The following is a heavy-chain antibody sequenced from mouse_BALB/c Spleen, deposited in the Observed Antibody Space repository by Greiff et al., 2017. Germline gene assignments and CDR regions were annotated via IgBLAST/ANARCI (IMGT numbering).Heavy chain of an antibody. J-gene: IGHJ4*01. V-gene: IGHV1-7*01. Sequence: QVQLKQSGAELAKPGASVTMSCTASGYTFTSYWMHWVKQRPGQGLEWIGYINPSTGYTEYNQKFKDKATLTADKSSSTAYMQLSSLTSEDSAVYYCAWYEYAMDYWGQGTSVTVSA. D-gene: IGHD2-14*01. CDR2: INPSTGYT. CDR3: AWYEYAMDY. CDR1: GYTFTSYW.